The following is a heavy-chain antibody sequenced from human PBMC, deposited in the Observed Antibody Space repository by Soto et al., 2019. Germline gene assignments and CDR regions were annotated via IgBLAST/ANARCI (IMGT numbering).Heavy chain of an antibody. Sequence: QIQLVESGGDVVQPGKSLRLSCAASGFNFGFFGMHWVRQAPGKGLEWVAFISGDGINTQYADSVRGRFTLSRDYSRKTMYLQMDSLRDEDTALYHCARGNLSFDLDSWGLGTLVTVSS. CDR3: ARGNLSFDLDS. CDR2: ISGDGINT. V-gene: IGHV3-30*03. CDR1: GFNFGFFG. J-gene: IGHJ4*02. D-gene: IGHD1-26*01.